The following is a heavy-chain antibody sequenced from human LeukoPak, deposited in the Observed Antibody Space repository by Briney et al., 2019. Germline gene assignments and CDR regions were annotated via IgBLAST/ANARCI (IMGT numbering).Heavy chain of an antibody. V-gene: IGHV1-8*01. J-gene: IGHJ4*02. CDR1: GYTFSTYG. CDR3: ARGRIAARRLFDY. D-gene: IGHD6-6*01. CDR2: MNPNSGNT. Sequence: ASVKVSCKASGYTFSTYGISWVRQATGQGLEWMGWMNPNSGNTGYAQKFQGRVTITRNTSISTAYMELSSLRSEGTAVYYCARGRIAARRLFDYWGQGTLVTVSS.